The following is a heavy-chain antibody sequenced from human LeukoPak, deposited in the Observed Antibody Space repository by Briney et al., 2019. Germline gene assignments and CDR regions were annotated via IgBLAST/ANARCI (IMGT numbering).Heavy chain of an antibody. J-gene: IGHJ4*02. CDR2: ISDTGGRT. V-gene: IGHV3-23*01. D-gene: IGHD3-22*01. Sequence: PGGSLRLSCAVSGITLSNYGMTWVRQAPGKGLEWVAGISDTGGRTNYADSVKGRFTISRDNPENTLYLQMNSLRAEDTAVYFFAKRGVVIRVILVGFHKEAYYFDSWGQGALVTVSS. CDR1: GITLSNYG. CDR3: AKRGVVIRVILVGFHKEAYYFDS.